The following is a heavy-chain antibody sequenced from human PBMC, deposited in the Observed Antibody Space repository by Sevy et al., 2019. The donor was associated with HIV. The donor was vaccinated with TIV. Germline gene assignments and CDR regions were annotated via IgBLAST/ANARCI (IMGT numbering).Heavy chain of an antibody. Sequence: GESLKISCAASGFTFSSYGMHWVRQAPGKGLEWVAVIWYDGSNKYYADSVKGRFTISKDNSKNTLYLQMNSLRAEDTAVYYCAREAGVGAYYYSYGMDVWGQGTTVTVSS. V-gene: IGHV3-33*01. CDR3: AREAGVGAYYYSYGMDV. CDR2: IWYDGSNK. D-gene: IGHD1-26*01. J-gene: IGHJ6*02. CDR1: GFTFSSYG.